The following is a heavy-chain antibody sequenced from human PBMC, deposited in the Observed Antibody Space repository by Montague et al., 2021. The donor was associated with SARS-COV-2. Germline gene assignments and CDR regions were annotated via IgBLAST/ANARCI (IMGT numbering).Heavy chain of an antibody. Sequence: SETLSLTCTVSGGSISSSSYYWGWIRQPPGKGLEWIGSIYYSGSTYYNPSLKSRVTISVDTSKNQFSLELSSVTAADTAVYYCAIEVGAMVYYYGMDVWGQGTLVTVSS. CDR1: GGSISSSSYY. CDR2: IYYSGST. CDR3: AIEVGAMVYYYGMDV. J-gene: IGHJ6*02. V-gene: IGHV4-39*01. D-gene: IGHD1-26*01.